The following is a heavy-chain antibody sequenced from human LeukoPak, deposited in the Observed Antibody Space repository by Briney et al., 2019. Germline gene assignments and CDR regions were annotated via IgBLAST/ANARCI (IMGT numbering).Heavy chain of an antibody. V-gene: IGHV3-48*04. D-gene: IGHD3-10*01. J-gene: IGHJ3*02. CDR2: IDGSGDTI. CDR1: GFTFSVYS. CDR3: ARDSYWLGGTIGAFDI. Sequence: PGGSLRLSCAASGFTFSVYSMNWVRQAPGKGLEWLSYIDGSGDTIYYADSVKGRFTISRDNAKNSLYLQINSLRAEDTAVYYCARDSYWLGGTIGAFDIWGQGTMVTVSS.